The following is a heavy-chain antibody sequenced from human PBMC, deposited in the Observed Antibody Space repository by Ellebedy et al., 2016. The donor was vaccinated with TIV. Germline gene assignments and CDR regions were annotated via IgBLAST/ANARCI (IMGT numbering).Heavy chain of an antibody. CDR1: GYTFTSYF. D-gene: IGHD3-22*01. CDR2: INPSGGSS. V-gene: IGHV1-46*01. CDR3: ARGDNYYYDSSGYYYSY. Sequence: ASVKVSCKASGYTFTSYFIYWVRQAPGLGLEWMGIINPSGGSSNYAQKFQGRVTMTRDTSTSTVYMQLSSLRSEDTAVYYCARGDNYYYDSSGYYYSYWGQGTLVTVSS. J-gene: IGHJ4*02.